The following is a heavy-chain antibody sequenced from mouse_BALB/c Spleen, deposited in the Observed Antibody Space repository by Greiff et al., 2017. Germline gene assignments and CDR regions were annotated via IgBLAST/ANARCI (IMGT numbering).Heavy chain of an antibody. CDR3: ARGSYGNYAWFAY. Sequence: VQLVESGPGLVQPSQSLSITCTVSGFSLTSYGVHWVRQSPGKGLEWLGVIWSGGSTDYNAAFISRLSISKDNSKSQVFFKMNSLQANDTAMYYCARGSYGNYAWFAYWGQGTLVTVSA. CDR1: GFSLTSYG. J-gene: IGHJ3*01. V-gene: IGHV2-2*02. CDR2: IWSGGST. D-gene: IGHD2-1*01.